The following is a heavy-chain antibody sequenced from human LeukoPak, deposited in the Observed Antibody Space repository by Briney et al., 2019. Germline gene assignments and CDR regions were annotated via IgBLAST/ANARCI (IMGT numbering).Heavy chain of an antibody. V-gene: IGHV3-53*01. D-gene: IGHD6-19*01. Sequence: PGGSLTLSCAASGFTVSSNYVSWARHAPGKGLEWVSVIYSGGSTYYADSVKGRFTISRDNSKNTVYLQMNSLRAEDTAVYYCARDLLRGSSSGWYWGQGTLVNVPS. CDR1: GFTVSSNY. CDR2: IYSGGST. CDR3: ARDLLRGSSSGWY. J-gene: IGHJ4*02.